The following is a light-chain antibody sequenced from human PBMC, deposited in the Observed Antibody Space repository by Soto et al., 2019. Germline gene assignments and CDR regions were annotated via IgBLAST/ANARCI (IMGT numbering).Light chain of an antibody. CDR3: QQYNNWPPT. V-gene: IGKV3-15*01. CDR1: QSVSSN. J-gene: IGKJ5*01. Sequence: EIVMTQSPATLSVSPGERATLSCRATQSVSSNLAWYQQQPGQAPRLLIYGASTRATGIPARCSGSRSGTEFTLSISSLQSEDFAVYYCQQYNNWPPTFGQGTRLEIK. CDR2: GAS.